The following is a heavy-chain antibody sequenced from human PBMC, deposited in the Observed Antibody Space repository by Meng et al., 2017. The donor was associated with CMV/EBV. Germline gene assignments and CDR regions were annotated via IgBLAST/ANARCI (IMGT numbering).Heavy chain of an antibody. D-gene: IGHD3-3*01. CDR2: INPSGGST. CDR1: GYTFTSYY. V-gene: IGHV1-46*01. Sequence: ASVKVSCKASGYTFTSYYMHWVRQAPGQGLEWMGIINPSGGSTSYAQKFQGRVTMTRDTSTSTVYMELSSLRSEDTAVYYCARADPRCGTYYDFWSGYLIRGPDYWGQGTLVTVSS. CDR3: ARADPRCGTYYDFWSGYLIRGPDY. J-gene: IGHJ4*02.